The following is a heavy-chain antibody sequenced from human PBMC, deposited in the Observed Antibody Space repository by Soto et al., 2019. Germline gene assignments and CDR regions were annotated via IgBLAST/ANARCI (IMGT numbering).Heavy chain of an antibody. V-gene: IGHV4-30-2*01. Sequence: QLQLQESGSGLVKPSQTLSLTCAVSGGSISSGGYSWSWIRQPPGKGLEWIGYINHSGSTYYNPALDSRVIISVDRSKNQSSLKLSPVPASDTAVYYCARVPGPWGQGTLVYVSS. J-gene: IGHJ5*02. CDR1: GGSISSGGYS. CDR3: ARVPGP. CDR2: INHSGST.